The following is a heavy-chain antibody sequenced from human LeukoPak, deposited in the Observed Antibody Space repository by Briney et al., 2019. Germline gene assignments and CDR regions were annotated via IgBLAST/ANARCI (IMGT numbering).Heavy chain of an antibody. V-gene: IGHV4-34*01. CDR3: ARGRITMVRGVRGWFDP. CDR2: INHRGST. CDR1: GGSFSGYY. D-gene: IGHD3-10*01. Sequence: SETLSLTCAVYGGSFSGYYWSWIRQPPGKGLEWIGEINHRGSTNYNPSLKSRVTISVDTSKNQFSLKLSSVTAADTAVYYCARGRITMVRGVRGWFDPWGQGTLVTVSS. J-gene: IGHJ5*02.